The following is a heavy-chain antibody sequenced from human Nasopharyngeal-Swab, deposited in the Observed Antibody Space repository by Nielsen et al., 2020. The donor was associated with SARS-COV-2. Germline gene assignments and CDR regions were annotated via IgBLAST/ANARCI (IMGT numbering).Heavy chain of an antibody. CDR3: AKGPPHWLIGDGFFDS. D-gene: IGHD5-24*01. J-gene: IGHJ5*01. V-gene: IGHV3-73*01. CDR2: IGDKDHNYAT. CDR1: GFIFSASA. Sequence: GESLKISCAASGFIFSASAMHWVRQAPGKGLEWLGRIGDKDHNYATTYGASVKGRFTISRDNSKNTLYLQMNSLRAEDTAIYYCAKGPPHWLIGDGFFDSWGQGTLVTVSS.